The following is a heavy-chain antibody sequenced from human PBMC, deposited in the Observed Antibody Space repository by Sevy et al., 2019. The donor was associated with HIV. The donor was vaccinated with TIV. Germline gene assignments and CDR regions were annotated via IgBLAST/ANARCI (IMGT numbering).Heavy chain of an antibody. V-gene: IGHV4-59*13. D-gene: IGHD2-8*02. CDR2: IYYTGRT. CDR3: ARAGWSTGQYYFDY. CDR1: GASISSYY. Sequence: SETLSLTCTVSGASISSYYWSWFRRPPGKGLEWIGYIYYTGRTNYNPSFKSRVTMSVDTSKTQFSLMLSSVTAADTAVYYCARAGWSTGQYYFDYWGQGTLVTVSS. J-gene: IGHJ4*02.